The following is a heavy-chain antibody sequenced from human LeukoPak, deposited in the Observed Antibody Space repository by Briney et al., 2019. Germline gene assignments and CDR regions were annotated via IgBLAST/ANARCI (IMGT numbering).Heavy chain of an antibody. CDR2: IYYSGTT. CDR3: ARSSSRWYHRLFFDY. V-gene: IGHV4-39*01. Sequence: SETLSLTCTVSGGSISSDTYYWGWIRQPPGKGLEWIGSIYYSGTTYYNPSLKSRVTISVDTSRNQFSLKLSSVTAADTAVYYCARSSSRWYHRLFFDYWGQGTLVTASS. CDR1: GGSISSDTYY. D-gene: IGHD6-13*01. J-gene: IGHJ4*02.